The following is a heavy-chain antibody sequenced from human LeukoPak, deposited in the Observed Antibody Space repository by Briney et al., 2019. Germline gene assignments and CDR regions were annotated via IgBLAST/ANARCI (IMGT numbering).Heavy chain of an antibody. J-gene: IGHJ4*02. Sequence: NPGGSLRLSCAASGFTFSRYGMHWVRQAPGKGLEWVAVISYDGSNKYYADSVKGRFTISRDNSKNNLYLQMNSLRAEDTAVYYCAKSGGGYSSGWFYWGQGTLVTVPS. CDR2: ISYDGSNK. CDR3: AKSGGGYSSGWFY. CDR1: GFTFSRYG. D-gene: IGHD6-19*01. V-gene: IGHV3-30*18.